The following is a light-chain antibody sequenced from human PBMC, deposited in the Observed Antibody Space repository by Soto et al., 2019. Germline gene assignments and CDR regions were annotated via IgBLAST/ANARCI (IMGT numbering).Light chain of an antibody. J-gene: IGLJ1*01. CDR3: SSYTTNNTYV. CDR2: EVT. Sequence: QSVLTQPASVSGSPGQSITISCTGTSSDVGGYNCVSWCQQHPGKAPKLIIYEVTNRPSGVSNRFSGSKSGNAASLTISGLQPEDEADYYCSSYTTNNTYVFGTGTKVTVL. CDR1: SSDVGGYNC. V-gene: IGLV2-14*01.